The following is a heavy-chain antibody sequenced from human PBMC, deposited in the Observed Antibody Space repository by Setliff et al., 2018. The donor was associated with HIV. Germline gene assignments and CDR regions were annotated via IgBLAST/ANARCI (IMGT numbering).Heavy chain of an antibody. CDR3: ARGHSHGYGYSGSYGPFDI. CDR2: IIPMFGTL. J-gene: IGHJ3*02. D-gene: IGHD1-26*01. V-gene: IGHV1-69*05. Sequence: SVKVSCKASGGTFSSYAINWVRQAPGQGLQWVGGIIPMFGTLNFAQKFQGRVTISTDDSTSTAYMELNSLRSEDTAVYYCARGHSHGYGYSGSYGPFDIWGQGTMVTVSS. CDR1: GGTFSSYA.